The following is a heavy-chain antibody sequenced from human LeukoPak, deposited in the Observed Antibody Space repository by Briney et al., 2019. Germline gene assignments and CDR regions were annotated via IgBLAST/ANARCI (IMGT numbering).Heavy chain of an antibody. CDR3: AKDLTTGTLSFDY. Sequence: GRSLRLSCAASGFTFSSYGMHWVRQAPGKGLEWVAVIWYDGSNKYYADSVKGRFTISRDNSKNTLYLQMNSLRAEDTALYYCAKDLTTGTLSFDYWGQGTLVTVSS. D-gene: IGHD1-1*01. V-gene: IGHV3-33*06. J-gene: IGHJ4*02. CDR1: GFTFSSYG. CDR2: IWYDGSNK.